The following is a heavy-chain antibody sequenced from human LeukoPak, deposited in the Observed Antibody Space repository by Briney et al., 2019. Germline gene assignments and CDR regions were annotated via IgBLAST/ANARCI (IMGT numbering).Heavy chain of an antibody. V-gene: IGHV3-74*01. D-gene: IGHD2-2*02. CDR2: INSDGSDT. J-gene: IGHJ3*02. CDR3: ARGACDTTRCYTGAFDI. CDR1: GFTFSNYW. Sequence: GGSLRLSCAASGFTFSNYWMHWVRQAPGKGLVWVSRINSDGSDTTYADSVKGRFSISRDNAKSTLFLQMNSLGAEDTALYYCARGACDTTRCYTGAFDIWGQGTMLTVAS.